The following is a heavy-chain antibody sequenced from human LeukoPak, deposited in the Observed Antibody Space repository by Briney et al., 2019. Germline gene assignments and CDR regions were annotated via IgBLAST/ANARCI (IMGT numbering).Heavy chain of an antibody. V-gene: IGHV4-34*01. Sequence: SETLSLTCAVSGVTLSPHYWSWLRRPLGKGLEGFGEINNRGTTNYSQSLRGRATISVDTSNNQYSLQRSLVTADDTAVNYCARSRGAFDIWGQGRMVTVCS. D-gene: IGHD3-10*01. J-gene: IGHJ3*02. CDR3: ARSRGAFDI. CDR1: GVTLSPHY. CDR2: INNRGTT.